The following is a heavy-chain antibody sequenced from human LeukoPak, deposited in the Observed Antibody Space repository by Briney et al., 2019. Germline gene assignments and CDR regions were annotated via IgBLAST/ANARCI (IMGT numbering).Heavy chain of an antibody. Sequence: SETLSLTCAVYGGSFSGYYWSWIRQPPGKGLEWIGEINRSGSTNYNPSLKSRVTISVDTSKNQFSLKLSSVTAADTAVYYCARGIAAAAPSDYWGQGTLVTVSS. D-gene: IGHD6-13*01. CDR2: INRSGST. CDR1: GGSFSGYY. J-gene: IGHJ4*02. CDR3: ARGIAAAAPSDY. V-gene: IGHV4-34*01.